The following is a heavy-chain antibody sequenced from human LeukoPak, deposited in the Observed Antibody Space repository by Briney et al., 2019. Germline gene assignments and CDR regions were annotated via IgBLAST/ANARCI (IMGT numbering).Heavy chain of an antibody. D-gene: IGHD6-19*01. CDR2: INPSGGST. J-gene: IGHJ4*02. V-gene: IGHV1-46*01. CDR3: ASDGPYSGGWYYFDY. Sequence: GASVKVSCKASGYTFTSYYMHWVRQAPGQGLEWMGIINPSGGSTSYAQKFQGRVTMTRDTSTSTVYMELSSLRSEDTAVYYCASDGPYSGGWYYFDYWGQGTLVTVSS. CDR1: GYTFTSYY.